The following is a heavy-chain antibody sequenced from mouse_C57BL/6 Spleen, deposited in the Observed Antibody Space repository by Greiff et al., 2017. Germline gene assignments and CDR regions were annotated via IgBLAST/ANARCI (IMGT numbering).Heavy chain of an antibody. D-gene: IGHD4-1*01. Sequence: VQRVESGAELVRPGTSVKVSCKASGYAFTNYLIEWVKQRPGQGLEWIGVINPGSGGTNYNEKFKGKATLTADKSSSTAYMQLSSLTSEDSAVYFCARGSPGDYWGQGTTLTVSS. CDR2: INPGSGGT. V-gene: IGHV1-54*01. CDR3: ARGSPGDY. J-gene: IGHJ2*01. CDR1: GYAFTNYL.